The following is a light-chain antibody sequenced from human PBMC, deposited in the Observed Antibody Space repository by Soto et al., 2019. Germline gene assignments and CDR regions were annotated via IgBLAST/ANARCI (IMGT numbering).Light chain of an antibody. V-gene: IGKV3-11*01. J-gene: IGKJ5*01. Sequence: VLTQSRATLSSSSRQRATLSCRASHNLSRYSVCYQQQPGQAPSLIIYAATSRAGGIAARFSGSGSGTDFPLIISILAPEYFAGYYQQHRSYSPITFGQGTRLEI. CDR2: AAT. CDR1: HNLSRY. CDR3: QHRSYSPIT.